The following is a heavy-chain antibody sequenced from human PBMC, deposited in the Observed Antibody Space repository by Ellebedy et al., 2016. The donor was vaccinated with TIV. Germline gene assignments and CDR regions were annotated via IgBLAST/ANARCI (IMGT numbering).Heavy chain of an antibody. J-gene: IGHJ6*02. D-gene: IGHD6-13*01. CDR2: INPDSGGT. Sequence: ASVKVSCKASGYTFSANYIHWVRQAPGQGLEWMGWINPDSGGTNLAQKFQGRVTMTRDTSVNTVYMEVSRLEYDDTAGYYCARVRRGSSGMDVWGQGTTVTVS. CDR1: GYTFSANY. V-gene: IGHV1-2*02. CDR3: ARVRRGSSGMDV.